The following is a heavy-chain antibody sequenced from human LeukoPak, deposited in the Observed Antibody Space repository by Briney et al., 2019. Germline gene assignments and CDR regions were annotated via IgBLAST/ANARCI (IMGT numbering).Heavy chain of an antibody. CDR2: INHSGST. CDR1: GGSFSGYY. V-gene: IGHV4-34*01. CDR3: ARSDGCSGGGCLGWFDP. Sequence: SETLSLTCAVYGGSFSGYYWSWIRQPPGKGLEWIGEINHSGSTNYNPSLKSRVTISVDTSKNQFSLKLSSVTAADTAVYYCARSDGCSGGGCLGWFDPWGQGTLVTVSS. D-gene: IGHD2-15*01. J-gene: IGHJ5*02.